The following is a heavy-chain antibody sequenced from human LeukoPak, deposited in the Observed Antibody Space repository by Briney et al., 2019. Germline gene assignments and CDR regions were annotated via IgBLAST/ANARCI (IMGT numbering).Heavy chain of an antibody. J-gene: IGHJ6*02. CDR2: ISSSGGTI. Sequence: GGSLRLSCAASGFTFSSYEMNWVRQAPGKGLEWVSYISSSGGTIYYADSVKGRFTISRDNAKNSLYLQMNSLRAEDTAVYYCASHGDGYYYYGMDVWGQGTTVTVSS. CDR3: ASHGDGYYYYGMDV. V-gene: IGHV3-48*03. CDR1: GFTFSSYE. D-gene: IGHD3-3*01.